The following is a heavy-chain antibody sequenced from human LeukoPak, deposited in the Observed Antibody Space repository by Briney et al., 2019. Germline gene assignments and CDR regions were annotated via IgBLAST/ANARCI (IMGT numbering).Heavy chain of an antibody. CDR1: GFTLSSYA. D-gene: IGHD4-17*01. V-gene: IGHV3-23*01. Sequence: GGSLRLSCAASGFTLSSYAMRWVRQAPGGGLEWGSAISGSGGSTNYADSVKGQFTISRDNSKNTLYLQMNSLRAEDTAVYYCAKTTVFYFDYWGQGTLVTVSS. CDR3: AKTTVFYFDY. J-gene: IGHJ4*02. CDR2: ISGSGGST.